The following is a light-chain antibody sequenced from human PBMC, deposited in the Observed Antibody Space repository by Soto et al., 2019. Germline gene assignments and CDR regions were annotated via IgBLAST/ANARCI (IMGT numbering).Light chain of an antibody. CDR2: VGTGGIVG. CDR1: SGYSNYK. CDR3: GADHGSGSNFVVV. V-gene: IGLV9-49*01. J-gene: IGLJ2*01. Sequence: QPVLTQPPSASASLGASVTLTCTLSSGYSNYKVDWYQQRPGKGPRFVMRVGTGGIVGSKGDGIPDRCSVLGSGLNRYLTIKNIQEEDESDYHCGADHGSGSNFVVVFGGVTKLTVL.